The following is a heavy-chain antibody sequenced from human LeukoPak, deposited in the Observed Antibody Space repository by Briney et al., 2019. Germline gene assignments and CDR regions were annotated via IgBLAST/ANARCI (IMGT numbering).Heavy chain of an antibody. CDR2: IYYSGST. J-gene: IGHJ3*02. D-gene: IGHD5-24*01. Sequence: PSETLSLTCTVSGGSISSSSYYWGWIRQPPGTGLEWIGSIYYSGSTYYNPSLKSRVTISVDTSKNQFSLKLSSVTAADTAVYYCARRGFMGWLQSSAFDIWGQGTMVTVSS. CDR3: ARRGFMGWLQSSAFDI. V-gene: IGHV4-39*01. CDR1: GGSISSSSYY.